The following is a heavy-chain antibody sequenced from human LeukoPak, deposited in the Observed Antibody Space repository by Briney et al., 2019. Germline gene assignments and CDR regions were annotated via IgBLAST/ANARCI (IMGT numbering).Heavy chain of an antibody. J-gene: IGHJ4*02. CDR1: GGSISSSSYY. CDR2: IYYSGST. CDR3: ARGLQWLVPFDY. D-gene: IGHD6-19*01. V-gene: IGHV4-39*07. Sequence: PSETLSLTCTVSGGSISSSSYYWGWIRQPPGKGLEWIGSIYYSGSTYYNPSLKSRVTVSVDTSKNQFSLKLSSVTAADTAVYYCARGLQWLVPFDYWGQGTLVTVSS.